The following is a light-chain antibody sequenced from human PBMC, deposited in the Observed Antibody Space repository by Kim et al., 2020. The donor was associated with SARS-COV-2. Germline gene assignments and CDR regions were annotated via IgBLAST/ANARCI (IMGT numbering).Light chain of an antibody. V-gene: IGLV3-21*01. CDR2: YDS. J-gene: IGLJ3*02. Sequence: VATGKTARITCGGDGLGSTSVRWYHHKPGQAPVLVISYDSDRPSGIPERFSGSKSGTTATLTISRVEAGDEADYYCQVWDNSSDHWVFGGGTKLTVL. CDR3: QVWDNSSDHWV. CDR1: GLGSTS.